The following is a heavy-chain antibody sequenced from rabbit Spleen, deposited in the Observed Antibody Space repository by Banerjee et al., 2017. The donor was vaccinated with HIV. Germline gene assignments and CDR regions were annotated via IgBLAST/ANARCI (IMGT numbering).Heavy chain of an antibody. CDR1: GFDSSSYYW. V-gene: IGHV1S40*01. CDR3: ARDNNAASRVYGYRLDL. D-gene: IGHD6-1*01. Sequence: QSLEESGGDLVKPGASLTLTCKASGFDSSSYYWIWWVRQAPGKGLEWIACINVNNGGNTAYASWAKGRFTISKTSSTTVTLQMTSLTAADTATYFCARDNNAASRVYGYRLDLWGQGTLVTVS. J-gene: IGHJ3*01. CDR2: INVNNGGNT.